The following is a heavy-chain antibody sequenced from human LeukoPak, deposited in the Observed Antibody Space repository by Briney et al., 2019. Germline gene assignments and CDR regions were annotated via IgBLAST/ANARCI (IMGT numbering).Heavy chain of an antibody. D-gene: IGHD3-22*01. CDR3: ARDRFDYDSSGSHMDV. CDR2: IYYSGST. CDR1: GGSISSYY. V-gene: IGHV4-59*01. J-gene: IGHJ6*03. Sequence: KSSETLSLTCTVSGGSISSYYWSWIRQPPGKGLEWIGYIYYSGSTNYNPSLKSRVTISVDTSKNQFSLKLSSVTAADTAVYYCARDRFDYDSSGSHMDVWGKGTTVTISS.